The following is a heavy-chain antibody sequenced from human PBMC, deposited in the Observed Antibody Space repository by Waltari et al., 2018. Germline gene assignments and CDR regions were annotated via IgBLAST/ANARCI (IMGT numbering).Heavy chain of an antibody. J-gene: IGHJ4*02. Sequence: QLQLQESGPGLVKPSETLSLTCTVSGGSIRSRSYYWGWIRQPPGKGLEWIGSIYYSGSTYYNPSLKSRVTISVDTSKNQFSLKLSSVTAADTAVYYCARRLVAAADFFDYWGQGTLVTVSS. V-gene: IGHV4-39*01. CDR1: GGSIRSRSYY. CDR2: IYYSGST. D-gene: IGHD6-13*01. CDR3: ARRLVAAADFFDY.